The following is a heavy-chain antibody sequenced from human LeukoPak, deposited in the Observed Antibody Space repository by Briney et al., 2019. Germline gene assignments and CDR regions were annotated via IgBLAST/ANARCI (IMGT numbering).Heavy chain of an antibody. D-gene: IGHD2-2*03. CDR3: ARLHMDNWFDP. CDR2: IYYSGSI. CDR1: GGSISTNSYY. Sequence: PSETLSLTCTVSGGSISTNSYYWGWIRQPPGKGLERIGSIYYSGSIYYTPSLKSRVTISVDTSNNQVSLNLYSVTAADTAVYYCARLHMDNWFDPWGQGTLVTVSS. V-gene: IGHV4-39*01. J-gene: IGHJ5*02.